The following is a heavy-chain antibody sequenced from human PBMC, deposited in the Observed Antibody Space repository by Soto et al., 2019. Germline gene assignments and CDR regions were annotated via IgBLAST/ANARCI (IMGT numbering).Heavy chain of an antibody. D-gene: IGHD3-10*01. CDR3: ARQGDYYGSGSYYFGVWSWFDP. V-gene: IGHV4-59*08. CDR1: GGSISSYY. CDR2: IYYSGST. J-gene: IGHJ5*02. Sequence: SETLSLTCTVSGGSISSYYWSWIRQPPGKGLEWIGYIYYSGSTNYNPSLKSRVTISVDTSKNQFSLKLSSVTAADTAVYYCARQGDYYGSGSYYFGVWSWFDPWGQGTLVTVS.